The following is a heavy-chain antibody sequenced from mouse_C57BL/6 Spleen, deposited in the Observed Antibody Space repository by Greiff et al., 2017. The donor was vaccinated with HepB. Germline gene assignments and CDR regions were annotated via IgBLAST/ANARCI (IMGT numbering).Heavy chain of an antibody. V-gene: IGHV1-55*01. CDR2: IYPGSGST. J-gene: IGHJ4*01. CDR3: SRLLRIYYYAMDY. Sequence: VQLQQPGAELVKPGASVKMSCKASGYTFTSYWITWVKQRPGQGLEWIGDIYPGSGSTNYNEKFKSKATLTVDTSSSTAYMQLSSLTSEDSAVYYCSRLLRIYYYAMDYWGQGTSVTVSS. CDR1: GYTFTSYW. D-gene: IGHD1-1*01.